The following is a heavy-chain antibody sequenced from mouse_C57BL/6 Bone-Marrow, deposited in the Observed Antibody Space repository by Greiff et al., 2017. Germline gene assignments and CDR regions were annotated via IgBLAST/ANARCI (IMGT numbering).Heavy chain of an antibody. CDR3: ARQGYYSNSWFAY. CDR1: GFTFSSYG. D-gene: IGHD2-5*01. V-gene: IGHV5-6*01. J-gene: IGHJ3*01. Sequence: EVKLMESGGDLVKPGGSLKLSCAASGFTFSSYGMSWVRQTPDKRLEWVATISSGGSYTYYPDSVKGRFTISRDNAKNTLYLQMSSLKSEDTAMYYCARQGYYSNSWFAYWGQGTLVTVSA. CDR2: ISSGGSYT.